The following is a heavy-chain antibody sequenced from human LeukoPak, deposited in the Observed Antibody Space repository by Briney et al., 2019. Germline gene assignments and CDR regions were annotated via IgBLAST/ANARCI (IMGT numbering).Heavy chain of an antibody. D-gene: IGHD2-21*01. V-gene: IGHV4-38-2*02. CDR2: IYQRATV. J-gene: IGHJ4*02. Sequence: SETLSLTCNVPGYSISSGYFWGWVRQAPGKGLEWIGSIYQRATVHYNPSLKSRVTISLDTSKNHFSLNLRSMQASDTAVYYCARAFCVGECFVLHIFFDSWGQGTLVTVSS. CDR1: GYSISSGYF. CDR3: ARAFCVGECFVLHIFFDS.